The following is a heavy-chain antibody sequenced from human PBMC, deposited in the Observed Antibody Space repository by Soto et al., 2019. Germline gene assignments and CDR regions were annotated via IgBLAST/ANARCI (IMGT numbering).Heavy chain of an antibody. J-gene: IGHJ6*02. V-gene: IGHV1-8*01. CDR3: ARGLVWDFWSGYSPFYDYYGMDV. CDR2: MNPNSGNT. CDR1: GYTFTSYD. D-gene: IGHD3-3*01. Sequence: QVQLVQSGAEVKKPGASVKVSCKASGYTFTSYDINWVRQATGQGLEWMGWMNPNSGNTGYAQKFQGRVTMTRNTSISTAYMELSSLRSEDTAVYYCARGLVWDFWSGYSPFYDYYGMDVWGQGTTVTVSS.